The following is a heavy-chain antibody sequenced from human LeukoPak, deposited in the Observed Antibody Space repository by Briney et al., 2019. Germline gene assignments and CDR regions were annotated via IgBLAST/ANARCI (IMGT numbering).Heavy chain of an antibody. CDR2: INPSNGGT. V-gene: IGHV1-2*02. CDR1: GYTFIGYY. Sequence: GASVKVSCKESGYTFIGYYIHWLRQAPGQGLEWMGWINPSNGGTNYAQRFQGRVAMTRDTSISTAYMEMSRLTFDDTAVYYCASGPTLGTTHPYFDYWGQEPWSPSPQ. D-gene: IGHD1-1*01. J-gene: IGHJ4*01. CDR3: ASGPTLGTTHPYFDY.